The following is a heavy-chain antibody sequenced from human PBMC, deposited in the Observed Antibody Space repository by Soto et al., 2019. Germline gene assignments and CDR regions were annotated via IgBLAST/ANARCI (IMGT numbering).Heavy chain of an antibody. V-gene: IGHV3-30*04. CDR2: ILYDGSNQ. J-gene: IGHJ4*02. CDR3: AREYYYDSSGGYYFDY. CDR1: GVTFSSYT. D-gene: IGHD3-22*01. Sequence: GGSLRLSCAASGVTFSSYTMHWVRQAPGKGLEWVAVILYDGSNQYYADSVKGRFTISRDNSKNTLYLQMISLRADDTAVYYCAREYYYDSSGGYYFDYWGQGTLVTVSS.